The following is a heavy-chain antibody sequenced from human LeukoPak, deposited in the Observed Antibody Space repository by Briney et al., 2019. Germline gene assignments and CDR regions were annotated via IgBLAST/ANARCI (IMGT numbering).Heavy chain of an antibody. D-gene: IGHD5-18*01. J-gene: IGHJ6*03. Sequence: GASVKVSCKASGYTFTSYYMHWVRQAPGQGLEWLGLINPSGGGTSYAQKFQGRVTMTRDMSTSTAYMELSSLRSEDTAVYYCACQSSNRDTAMVLGYYYYYMDVWGKGTTVTISS. V-gene: IGHV1-46*01. CDR3: ACQSSNRDTAMVLGYYYYYMDV. CDR2: INPSGGGT. CDR1: GYTFTSYY.